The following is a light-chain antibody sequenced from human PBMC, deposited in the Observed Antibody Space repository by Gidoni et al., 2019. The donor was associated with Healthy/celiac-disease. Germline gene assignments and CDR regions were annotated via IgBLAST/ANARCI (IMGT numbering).Light chain of an antibody. CDR2: GTS. V-gene: IGLV1-40*01. J-gene: IGLJ3*02. Sequence: QSVLTQPPSVAGAQGQRVAMSCTGSSSNIWAGSDVHWYQQLPGTAPKLLIYGTSNRPSAVPLRFSASTSGTSASLAITGLQADADPDYYCQSYDSILGVFGLGTTLTVL. CDR3: QSYDSILGV. CDR1: SSNIWAGSD.